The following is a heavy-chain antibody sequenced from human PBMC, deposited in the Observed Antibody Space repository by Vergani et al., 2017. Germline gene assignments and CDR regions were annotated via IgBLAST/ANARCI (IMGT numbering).Heavy chain of an antibody. CDR2: IWYDGSNK. CDR1: GFTFSSYG. Sequence: QVQLVESGGGVVQPGRSLRLSCAASGFTFSSYGMHWVRQAPGKGLEWVAVIWYDGSNKYYADSVKGRFTISRDNSKNTLYLQMNSLRAEDTAVYYCARDRAVAGTALGYYYGMDVWGQGTTVTVSS. CDR3: ARDRAVAGTALGYYYGMDV. J-gene: IGHJ6*02. V-gene: IGHV3-33*01. D-gene: IGHD6-19*01.